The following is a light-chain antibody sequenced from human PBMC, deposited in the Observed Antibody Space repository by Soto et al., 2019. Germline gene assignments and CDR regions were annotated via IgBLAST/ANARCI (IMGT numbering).Light chain of an antibody. CDR3: SSYAGSNNWV. V-gene: IGLV2-8*01. J-gene: IGLJ3*02. CDR2: EVS. Sequence: QSALTQTPSASGSPRQSVTISCTGTSSDVGGYNYVSWYRQHPGKAPQLMIYEVSKRPSGVPDRFSGSKSDNTASLTVSGLQAEDEADYYCSSYAGSNNWVFGGGTKLTVL. CDR1: SSDVGGYNY.